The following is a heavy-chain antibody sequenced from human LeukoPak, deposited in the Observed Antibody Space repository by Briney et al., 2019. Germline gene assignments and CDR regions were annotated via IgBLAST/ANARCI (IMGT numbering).Heavy chain of an antibody. CDR1: GFTFSSYA. D-gene: IGHD6-13*01. V-gene: IGHV3-23*01. CDR3: AKDPYSSSWYPDY. J-gene: IGHJ4*02. CDR2: ISGSGGST. Sequence: GGSLRLSRAASGFTFSSYAMSWVRQAPGKGLEWVSAISGSGGSTYYADSVKGRFTISRDNSKNTLYLQMNSLRAEDTAVYYCAKDPYSSSWYPDYWGQGTLVTVSS.